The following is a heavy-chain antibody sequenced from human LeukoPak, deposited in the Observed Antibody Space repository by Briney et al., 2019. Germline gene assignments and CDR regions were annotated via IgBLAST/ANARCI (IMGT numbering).Heavy chain of an antibody. D-gene: IGHD3-22*01. V-gene: IGHV3-30-3*01. CDR3: ARSLYFYDSSGFYYRDSYYYGMDV. CDR2: ISYDGSNK. CDR1: GFTFSSYA. Sequence: PGGSLRLSCAASGFTFSSYAMHWVRQAPGKGLEWVAVISYDGSNKYYADSVKGRVTISRDNSKNTLYLQMNSLRAEDTAVYYCARSLYFYDSSGFYYRDSYYYGMDVWGQGTTVTVS. J-gene: IGHJ6*02.